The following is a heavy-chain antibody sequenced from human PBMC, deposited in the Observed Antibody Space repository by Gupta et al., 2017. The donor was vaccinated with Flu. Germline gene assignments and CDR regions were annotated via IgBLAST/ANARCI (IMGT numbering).Heavy chain of an antibody. CDR1: GFTFSSYA. Sequence: EVQLLESGGGLVQPGGSLRLSCAASGFTFSSYAMSWVRQAPGKGLEWVSAISGSGGSTYYADAVKGRFTISRDNAKNTLYLQMKRLRAEDTAVYYYAKGSRITFGVIDYWGQGTLVTVSS. D-gene: IGHD3-16*01. CDR2: ISGSGGST. CDR3: AKGSRITFGVIDY. V-gene: IGHV3-23*01. J-gene: IGHJ4*02.